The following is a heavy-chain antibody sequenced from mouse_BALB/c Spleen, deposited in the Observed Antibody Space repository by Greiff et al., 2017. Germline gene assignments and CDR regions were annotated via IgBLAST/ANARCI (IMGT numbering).Heavy chain of an antibody. D-gene: IGHD1-1*01. Sequence: VQLQQSGAELMKPGASVKISCKATGYTFSSYWIEWVKQRPGHGLEWIGEILPGSGSTNYNEKFKGKATFTADTSSNTAYMQLSSLTSEDSAVYYCARGYGSSYVSDYFDYWGQGTTLTVSS. CDR3: ARGYGSSYVSDYFDY. J-gene: IGHJ2*01. V-gene: IGHV1-9*01. CDR1: GYTFSSYW. CDR2: ILPGSGST.